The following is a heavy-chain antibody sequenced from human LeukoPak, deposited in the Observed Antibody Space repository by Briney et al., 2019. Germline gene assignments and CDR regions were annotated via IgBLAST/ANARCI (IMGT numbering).Heavy chain of an antibody. V-gene: IGHV6-1*01. CDR3: ARDACYDILTGYLHDAFDI. CDR1: GDSVSSNSAA. J-gene: IGHJ3*02. Sequence: SQTLSLTCGISGDSVSSNSAAWNWIRQSPSRGLEWLGRTYYRSKWYNDYAVSVKSRITINPDTSKNQFSLQLNSVTPEDTAVYYCARDACYDILTGYLHDAFDIWGQGTMVTVSS. D-gene: IGHD3-9*01. CDR2: TYYRSKWYN.